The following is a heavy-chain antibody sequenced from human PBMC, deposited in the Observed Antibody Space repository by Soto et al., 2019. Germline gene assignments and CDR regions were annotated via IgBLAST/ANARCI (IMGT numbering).Heavy chain of an antibody. J-gene: IGHJ4*02. V-gene: IGHV3-30*18. CDR1: GLTFSSYG. CDR3: AKDPQYYDFWSGYSDY. D-gene: IGHD3-3*01. CDR2: ISNDGSDK. Sequence: GGSLRLSCAASGLTFSSYGMHWVRQAPGKGLEWVAVISNDGSDKYYADSVKGRFTISRDNSKNTLYLQMNSLRAEDTAVYYCAKDPQYYDFWSGYSDYWGQGTLVTVSS.